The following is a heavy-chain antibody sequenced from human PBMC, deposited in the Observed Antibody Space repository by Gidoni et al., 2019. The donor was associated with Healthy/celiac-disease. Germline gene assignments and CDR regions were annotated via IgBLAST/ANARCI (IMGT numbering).Heavy chain of an antibody. CDR2: ISSSSSYI. V-gene: IGHV3-21*01. Sequence: EVQLVESGGGLVKPGGSLRLSCAASGFTFSSYSMNWVRQAPGKGLEWVASISSSSSYIYYADSVKGRFTISRDNAKNSRYLQMNSLRAEDTAVYYCARFYYYYYGMDVWGQGTTVTVSS. CDR3: ARFYYYYYGMDV. CDR1: GFTFSSYS. J-gene: IGHJ6*02.